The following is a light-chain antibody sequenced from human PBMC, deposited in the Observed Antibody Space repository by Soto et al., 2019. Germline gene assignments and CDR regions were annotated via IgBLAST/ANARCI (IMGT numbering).Light chain of an antibody. CDR2: GST. V-gene: IGLV1-40*01. CDR3: QSYDTSLSGARV. J-gene: IGLJ1*01. Sequence: QSVLTQPPSVSGAPGQRVTISCTGGSSNIGAGYDVTWYQQFPGTVPRLLIYGSTNRPSGVPDRFSGSKSGTSASLAITGLQAEDEAHDHCQSYDTSLSGARVFGTGTKVTVL. CDR1: SSNIGAGYD.